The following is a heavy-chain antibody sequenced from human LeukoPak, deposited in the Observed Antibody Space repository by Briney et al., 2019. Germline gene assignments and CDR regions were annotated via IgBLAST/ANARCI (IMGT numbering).Heavy chain of an antibody. Sequence: GGSLRLSCAASGFTFNSYAMTWVRQAPGKGLEWVSAISGGGVNTYYADSVKGRFTISRDNSKNMLYLQMNSLRAEDTAVYYCAKDVGKWESLHFFDYWGQGTLVTVSS. D-gene: IGHD1-26*01. CDR2: ISGGGVNT. V-gene: IGHV3-23*01. J-gene: IGHJ4*02. CDR1: GFTFNSYA. CDR3: AKDVGKWESLHFFDY.